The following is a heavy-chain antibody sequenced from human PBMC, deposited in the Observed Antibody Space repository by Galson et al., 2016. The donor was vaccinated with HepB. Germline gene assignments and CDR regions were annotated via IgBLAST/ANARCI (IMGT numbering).Heavy chain of an antibody. Sequence: SLRLSCAASGFTFRSYDMSWVRQAPGKGLEWVSGINYSGSNTYYADSVKGRFTISRDNSKNTLYLQVNSLRVEDSAVYYWAKGKRYSDSGSYYVDYWGQGTLVTVSS. CDR3: AKGKRYSDSGSYYVDY. J-gene: IGHJ4*02. V-gene: IGHV3-23*01. CDR2: INYSGSNT. CDR1: GFTFRSYD. D-gene: IGHD3-10*01.